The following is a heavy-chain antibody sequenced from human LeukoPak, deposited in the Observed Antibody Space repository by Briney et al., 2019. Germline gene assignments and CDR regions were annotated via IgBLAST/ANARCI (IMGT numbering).Heavy chain of an antibody. CDR1: GYTFTSYD. D-gene: IGHD3-3*01. V-gene: IGHV1-8*03. CDR3: ARGNDDFWSGYYTGAWFDP. Sequence: ASVKVSCKASGYTFTSYDITWVRQATGQGLEWMGWMNPNSGNTGYAQKFQGRVTITRNTSISTAYMELSSLRSEDTAVYYCARGNDDFWSGYYTGAWFDPWGQGTLVTVSS. J-gene: IGHJ5*02. CDR2: MNPNSGNT.